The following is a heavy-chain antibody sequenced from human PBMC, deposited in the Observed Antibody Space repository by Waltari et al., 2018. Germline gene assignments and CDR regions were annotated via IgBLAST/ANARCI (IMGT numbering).Heavy chain of an antibody. Sequence: QVQLQESGPGLVKPSQTLSLTCTVSGGSISSGGYYWSWIRQHPGKGLEWIGYIYYSGSTYYNPSLKCRVTITGDTSKNQFSLKLSSVTAADTAVYYCARAQLGSFDYWGQGTLVTVSS. CDR1: GGSISSGGYY. CDR2: IYYSGST. J-gene: IGHJ4*02. CDR3: ARAQLGSFDY. D-gene: IGHD7-27*01. V-gene: IGHV4-31*03.